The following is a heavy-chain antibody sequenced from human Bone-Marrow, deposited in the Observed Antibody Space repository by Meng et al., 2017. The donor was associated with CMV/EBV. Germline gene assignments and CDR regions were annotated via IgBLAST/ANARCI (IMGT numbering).Heavy chain of an antibody. V-gene: IGHV4-59*12. CDR3: AREVGIVVVPAAPLGAFDI. CDR2: IYYSGST. J-gene: IGHJ3*02. D-gene: IGHD2-2*01. CDR1: DGSISSYY. Sequence: SETLSLTCTVSDGSISSYYWSWIRQPPGKGLEWIGYIYYSGSTNYNPSLKSRVTISVDTSKNPFSLKLSSVTAADTAVYYCAREVGIVVVPAAPLGAFDIWGQGTMVTVSS.